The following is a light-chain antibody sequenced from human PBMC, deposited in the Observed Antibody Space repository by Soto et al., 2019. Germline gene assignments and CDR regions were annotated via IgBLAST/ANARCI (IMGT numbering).Light chain of an antibody. J-gene: IGLJ1*01. CDR2: EAN. V-gene: IGLV2-14*01. Sequence: GASSDVGGYNYVSWYQQHPDKAPKLIIFEANSRPSGVSHRFSGSKSGNTASLTISGLQTEDEADYYCSSYTSTSSLYVFGTGTKVTVL. CDR1: SSDVGGYNY. CDR3: SSYTSTSSLYV.